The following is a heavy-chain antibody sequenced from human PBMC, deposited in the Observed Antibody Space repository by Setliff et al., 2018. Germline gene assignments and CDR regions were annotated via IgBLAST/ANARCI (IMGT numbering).Heavy chain of an antibody. V-gene: IGHV1-46*01. D-gene: IGHD2-15*01. CDR1: AFTKYY. J-gene: IGHJ4*02. CDR3: ASYERYCYGGSCYYFDY. CDR2: IHPSGGST. Sequence: ASVKVSCKASAFTKYYVHWVRQAPGQGLEWMGIIHPSGGSTTYAQKFQGRVTMTRDTSTGTVNMELISLRSEDTAVYYCASYERYCYGGSCYYFDYWGQVTLVTVSS.